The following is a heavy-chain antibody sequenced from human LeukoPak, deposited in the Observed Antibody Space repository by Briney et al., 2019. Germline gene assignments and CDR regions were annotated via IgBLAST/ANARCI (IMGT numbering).Heavy chain of an antibody. D-gene: IGHD3-3*01. CDR1: GFTFSSYG. V-gene: IGHV3-33*01. Sequence: GGSLRLSCAASGFTFSSYGMHWVRQAPGKGLEWVAVIWYDGSIEYYADSVKGRFTISRDNSKNTLYLQMNSLRAEDTAVYYFARGGVVYPDSFDIWGRGTMVTVSS. CDR3: ARGGVVYPDSFDI. CDR2: IWYDGSIE. J-gene: IGHJ3*02.